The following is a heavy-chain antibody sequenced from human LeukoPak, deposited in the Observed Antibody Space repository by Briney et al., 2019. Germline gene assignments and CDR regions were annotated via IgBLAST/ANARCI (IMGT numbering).Heavy chain of an antibody. CDR1: GFTFSDYY. D-gene: IGHD1-26*01. Sequence: GGSLRLSCAASGFTFSDYYMSWIRQAPGKGLEWVPYISSSGSTIYYADSVKGRFTISRDNAKNSLYLQMNSLRAEDTAVYYCARDYLREASSDYWGQGTLVTVSS. J-gene: IGHJ4*02. V-gene: IGHV3-11*01. CDR2: ISSSGSTI. CDR3: ARDYLREASSDY.